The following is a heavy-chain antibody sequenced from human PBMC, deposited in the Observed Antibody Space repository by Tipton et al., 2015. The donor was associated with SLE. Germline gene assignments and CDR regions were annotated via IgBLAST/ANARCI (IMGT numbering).Heavy chain of an antibody. CDR2: IRYDGSNK. J-gene: IGHJ1*01. V-gene: IGHV3-30*02. CDR1: GFTFSSYG. CDR3: AKDRVGWIAVAGLEAYFQH. Sequence: SLRLSCAASGFTFSSYGMHWVRQAPGKGLEWVAFIRYDGSNKYYADSVKGRFTISRDNSKNTLYLQMNSLRAEDTAVYYCAKDRVGWIAVAGLEAYFQHWGQGTLVTVSS. D-gene: IGHD6-19*01.